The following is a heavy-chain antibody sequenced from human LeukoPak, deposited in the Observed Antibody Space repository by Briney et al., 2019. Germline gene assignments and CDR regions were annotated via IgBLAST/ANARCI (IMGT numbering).Heavy chain of an antibody. CDR1: GYTFTSYG. V-gene: IGHV1-69*13. Sequence: ASVKVSCKASGYTFTSYGFSWVRQAPGQGLEWMGGIIPIFGTANYAQKFQGRVTITADESTSTAYMELSSLRSEDTAVYYCARNYDFWSGSNWFDPWGQGTLVTVSS. CDR3: ARNYDFWSGSNWFDP. D-gene: IGHD3-3*01. CDR2: IIPIFGTA. J-gene: IGHJ5*02.